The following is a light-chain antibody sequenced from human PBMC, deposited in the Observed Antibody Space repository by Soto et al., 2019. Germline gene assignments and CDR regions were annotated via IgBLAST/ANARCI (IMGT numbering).Light chain of an antibody. Sequence: QSALAQPPSVSGAPGQKVTISCTGSSSNIGAGYDLHWYQQLPGTAPKLLLYGNINRPSGVPDRFSGSKSGTSASLAITGLQAEDEADYYCQSYDTSLSAYVFGTGTKVT. CDR2: GNI. CDR3: QSYDTSLSAYV. V-gene: IGLV1-40*01. J-gene: IGLJ1*01. CDR1: SSNIGAGYD.